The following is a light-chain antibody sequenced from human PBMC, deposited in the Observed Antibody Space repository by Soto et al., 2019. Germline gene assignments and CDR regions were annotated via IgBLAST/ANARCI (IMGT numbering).Light chain of an antibody. V-gene: IGKV3-11*01. Sequence: EIVLTQSPATLSLSPGEGATLSCRASQSLSSYLAWYQQKPGQAPRLLIYDTSNRATGIPARFSGSGSGTDFTLTISSLEPEDFAVYYCQQRSNWLLTFGGGTKVEIK. CDR2: DTS. J-gene: IGKJ4*01. CDR1: QSLSSY. CDR3: QQRSNWLLT.